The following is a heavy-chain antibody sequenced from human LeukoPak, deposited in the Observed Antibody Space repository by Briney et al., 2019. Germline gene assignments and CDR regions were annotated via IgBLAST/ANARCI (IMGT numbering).Heavy chain of an antibody. D-gene: IGHD2-15*01. V-gene: IGHV4-30-4*08. CDR2: IYYSGSI. J-gene: IGHJ5*02. CDR1: GGSISSGDYY. CDR3: ARVVVVAATGIRFDP. Sequence: SQTLSLTCTVSGGSISSGDYYWSWIRQPPGKGLEWIGYIYYSGSIYYNPSLKSRVTISVDTSKNQFSLKLSSVTAADTAVYYCARVVVVAATGIRFDPWGQGTLVTVSS.